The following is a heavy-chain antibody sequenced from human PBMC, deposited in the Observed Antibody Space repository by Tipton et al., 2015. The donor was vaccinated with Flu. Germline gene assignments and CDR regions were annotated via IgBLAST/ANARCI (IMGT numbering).Heavy chain of an antibody. J-gene: IGHJ2*01. CDR2: IYTSGST. Sequence: LTCTVSGGSISSGSYYWSWIRQPAGKGLEWIGRIYTSGSTNYNPSLKSRVTISVDTSKNQFSLKLSSVTAADTAVYYCARELGSPGNWYFDLWGRGTLVTVSS. D-gene: IGHD3-3*02. V-gene: IGHV4-61*02. CDR1: GGSISSGSYY. CDR3: ARELGSPGNWYFDL.